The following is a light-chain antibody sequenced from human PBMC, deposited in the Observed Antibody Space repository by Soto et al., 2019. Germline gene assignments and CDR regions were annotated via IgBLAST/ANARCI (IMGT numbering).Light chain of an antibody. CDR1: QSVSSN. CDR3: QQYSNWPIT. J-gene: IGKJ3*01. Sequence: EIVMTQSPATLSVSPGERATLSCRASQSVSSNLAWYQQKPGQAPRLLIYGASTRATVIPARFSGSGSGTEFTLTISSLQSEYFAVYYCQQYSNWPITFGAGTKVDIK. V-gene: IGKV3-15*01. CDR2: GAS.